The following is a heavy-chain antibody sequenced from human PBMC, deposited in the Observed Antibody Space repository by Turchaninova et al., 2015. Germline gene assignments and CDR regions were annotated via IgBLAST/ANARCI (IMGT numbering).Heavy chain of an antibody. J-gene: IGHJ4*02. V-gene: IGHV4-38-2*01. Sequence: QVQLQESGPGLGKPSETLSLTCAVPGYSISSGCYGGWIRQPPGKGLEWIGPIYPSGSTYYNPSLRTRVTMSVDTSKNQFSLKLSSVTAADTAVYYCARRRDYYDSSGYHSLYFDYWGQGILVTVSS. CDR1: GYSISSGCY. CDR3: ARRRDYYDSSGYHSLYFDY. CDR2: IYPSGST. D-gene: IGHD3-22*01.